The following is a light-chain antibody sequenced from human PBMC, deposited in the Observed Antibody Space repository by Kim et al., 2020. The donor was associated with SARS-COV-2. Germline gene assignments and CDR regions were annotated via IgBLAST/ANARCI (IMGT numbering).Light chain of an antibody. CDR3: QQSYSTPLT. CDR1: QCISSY. J-gene: IGKJ4*01. Sequence: SVGVRFTITCRARQCISSYLNVYQQRPGKAPKLLIYAASSLQSGVPSRFSGSGSGTDFTLTISSLQPEDFATYYCQQSYSTPLTFGGGTKVDIK. CDR2: AAS. V-gene: IGKV1-39*01.